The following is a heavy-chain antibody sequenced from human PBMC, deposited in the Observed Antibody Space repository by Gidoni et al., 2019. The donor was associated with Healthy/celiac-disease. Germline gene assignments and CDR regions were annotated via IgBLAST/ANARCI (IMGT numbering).Heavy chain of an antibody. CDR1: GFTFSSYS. D-gene: IGHD6-19*01. J-gene: IGHJ2*01. CDR2: ISSSSSYI. V-gene: IGHV3-21*01. CDR3: ARESKAVAGVRAPLYWYFDL. Sequence: EVQLVESVVGLVKPGGSLRLSCAASGFTFSSYSMTWVRQAPGKGLEWVSSISSSSSYIYYADSVKGRFTISRDNAKNSLYLQMNSLRAEDTAVYYCARESKAVAGVRAPLYWYFDLWGRGTLVTVSS.